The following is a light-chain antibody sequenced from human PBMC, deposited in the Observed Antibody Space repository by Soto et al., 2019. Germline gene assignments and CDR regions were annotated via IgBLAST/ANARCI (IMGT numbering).Light chain of an antibody. CDR3: QSYDSSLSRV. CDR1: NSNIGAGYD. CDR2: GNS. V-gene: IGLV1-40*01. Sequence: SALTQTPSASGTPGQRVTISCSGGNSNIGAGYDVHWYQQLPGTAPKLLIYGNSNRPSGVPDRFSGSKSGTSASLAITGLQAEDEADYYCQSYDSSLSRVFGTGTKVTV. J-gene: IGLJ1*01.